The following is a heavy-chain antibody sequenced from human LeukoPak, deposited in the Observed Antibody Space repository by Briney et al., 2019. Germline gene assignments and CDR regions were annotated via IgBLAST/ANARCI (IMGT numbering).Heavy chain of an antibody. CDR1: GESINSYY. CDR3: ARGRWLPNAFHI. CDR2: IYYSGRT. J-gene: IGHJ3*02. Sequence: PSETLCLTCTVSGESINSYYWNWIRQPPGKGLEWIGYIYYSGRTDYNPSLKSRVTISVDTSTHQFSMKLKSVTAADTAVYFCARGRWLPNAFHIWGQGTMVTV. D-gene: IGHD5-24*01. V-gene: IGHV4-59*01.